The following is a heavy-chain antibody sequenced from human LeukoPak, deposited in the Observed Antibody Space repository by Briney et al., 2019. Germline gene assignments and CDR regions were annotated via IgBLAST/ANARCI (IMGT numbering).Heavy chain of an antibody. Sequence: SETLSLTCTVSGGSISSYYWSWIRQPPGKGLEWIGYIYYSGSTNYNPSLKSRVTISVDTSKNQFSLKLSSVTAADTAVYYCARAQYSSGWSFDYWGQGTLVTVSS. V-gene: IGHV4-59*01. CDR3: ARAQYSSGWSFDY. J-gene: IGHJ4*02. CDR1: GGSISSYY. D-gene: IGHD6-19*01. CDR2: IYYSGST.